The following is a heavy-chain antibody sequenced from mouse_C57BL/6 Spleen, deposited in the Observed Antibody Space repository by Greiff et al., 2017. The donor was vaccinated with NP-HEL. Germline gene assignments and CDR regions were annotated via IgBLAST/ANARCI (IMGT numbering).Heavy chain of an antibody. CDR1: GYTFTDYE. Sequence: VKLQESGAELVRPGASVTLSCKASGYTFTDYEMHWVKQTPVHGLEWIGAIDPETGGTAYNQKFKGKAILTADKSSSTAYMELRSLTSEDSAVYYCTRGGRSSYWYFDVWGTGTTVTVSS. J-gene: IGHJ1*03. D-gene: IGHD1-1*01. V-gene: IGHV1-15*01. CDR2: IDPETGGT. CDR3: TRGGRSSYWYFDV.